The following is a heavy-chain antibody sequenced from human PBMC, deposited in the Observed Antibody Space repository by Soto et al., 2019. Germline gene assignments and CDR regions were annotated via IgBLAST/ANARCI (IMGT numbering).Heavy chain of an antibody. CDR2: ISYDGSNK. CDR1: GFTFSSYG. J-gene: IGHJ3*02. V-gene: IGHV3-30*18. Sequence: GGSLRLSCAASGFTFSSYGMHWVRQSPGKGLEWVAVISYDGSNKYYADSVKGRFTISRDNSKNTLYLQMNSLRAEDTAVYYCAKDREWELLDAFDIWGQGTVVTVSS. D-gene: IGHD1-26*01. CDR3: AKDREWELLDAFDI.